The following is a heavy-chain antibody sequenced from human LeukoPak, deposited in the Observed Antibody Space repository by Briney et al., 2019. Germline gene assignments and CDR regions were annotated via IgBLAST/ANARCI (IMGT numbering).Heavy chain of an antibody. J-gene: IGHJ4*02. CDR2: ISGSGGST. CDR1: GFTFSSYA. Sequence: GGSLRLSCAASGFTFSSYAMSWVRQAPGKGLEWVSAISGSGGSTYYADSVKGRFTISRDNSKNTLYLQMNSLRSEDTAVYYCARAPRSGSYDYWGQGTLVTVSS. V-gene: IGHV3-23*01. D-gene: IGHD1-26*01. CDR3: ARAPRSGSYDY.